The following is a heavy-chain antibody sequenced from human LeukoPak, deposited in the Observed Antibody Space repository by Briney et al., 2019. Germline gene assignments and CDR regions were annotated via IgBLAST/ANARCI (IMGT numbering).Heavy chain of an antibody. CDR1: GYTFTSNY. D-gene: IGHD4-17*01. J-gene: IGHJ4*02. CDR2: ISPSGGST. CDR3: ARDLRMTTVTTFDY. Sequence: ASVKVSCKAFGYTFTSNYMHWVRQAPGQGPEWMGVISPSGGSTTYAQKFQGRVTLTRDMSTSTVYMELSSLRSEDTAVYYCARDLRMTTVTTFDYWGQGTLVTVSS. V-gene: IGHV1-46*01.